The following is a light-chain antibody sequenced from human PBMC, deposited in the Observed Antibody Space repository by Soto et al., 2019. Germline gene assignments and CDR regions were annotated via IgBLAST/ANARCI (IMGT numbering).Light chain of an antibody. CDR2: AAS. Sequence: IVLTQSAGAESLSPGERATLSCRAIQSVSSNYLAWYQQKPGQAPRLLIYAASTRATGIPDRFSGSGSGTDFTLTISRLDPEDLAVYYCQQYGSSLPWTFGQGTKVDIK. V-gene: IGKV3-20*01. CDR1: QSVSSNY. J-gene: IGKJ1*01. CDR3: QQYGSSLPWT.